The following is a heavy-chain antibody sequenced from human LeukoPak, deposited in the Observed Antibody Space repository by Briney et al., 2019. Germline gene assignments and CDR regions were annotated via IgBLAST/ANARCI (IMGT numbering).Heavy chain of an antibody. Sequence: HPGGSLRLSCAASGFTFSSYAMSWVRQAPGKGLEWVSAISGSGGSTYYADSVKGRFTISRDNSENTLHLQMNSLRPEDTAVYYCARDPGRPDYSYYYAMDVWGQGATVTVSS. CDR2: ISGSGGST. V-gene: IGHV3-23*01. CDR3: ARDPGRPDYSYYYAMDV. J-gene: IGHJ6*02. D-gene: IGHD3-10*01. CDR1: GFTFSSYA.